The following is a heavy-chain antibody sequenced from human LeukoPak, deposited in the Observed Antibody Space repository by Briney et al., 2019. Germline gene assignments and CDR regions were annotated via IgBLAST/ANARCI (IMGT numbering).Heavy chain of an antibody. CDR2: IYYSGST. Sequence: SETLSLTCTVSGGSVSSYYWSWIRQPPGKGLEWIGYIYYSGSTNYNPSLKSRVTISVDTSKNQSSLKLSSVTAADTAVYYCARDEKDYGSGSYYYYYGMDVWGQGTTVTVSS. D-gene: IGHD3-10*01. CDR1: GGSVSSYY. J-gene: IGHJ6*02. V-gene: IGHV4-59*02. CDR3: ARDEKDYGSGSYYYYYGMDV.